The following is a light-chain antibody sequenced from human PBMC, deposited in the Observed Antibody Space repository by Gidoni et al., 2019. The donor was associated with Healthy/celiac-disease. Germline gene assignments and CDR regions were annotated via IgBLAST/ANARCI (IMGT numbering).Light chain of an antibody. CDR3: MQALQTRLT. Sequence: DIVMTQSPPSLPVTPGEPASISCRSSQSLLNSNGYNYLARYLQKPGQSPQLLIFLGSTRASGVPDRFSGSGSGTDFTLKISRVEAEDVGVYYCMQALQTRLTFGGGTKVEIK. V-gene: IGKV2-28*01. J-gene: IGKJ4*01. CDR2: LGS. CDR1: QSLLNSNGYNY.